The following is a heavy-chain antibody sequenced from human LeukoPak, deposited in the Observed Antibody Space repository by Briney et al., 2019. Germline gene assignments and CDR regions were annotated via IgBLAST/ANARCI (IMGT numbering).Heavy chain of an antibody. D-gene: IGHD2-2*01. CDR2: IRYDGNNK. CDR1: GFTFSSYG. V-gene: IGHV3-30*02. Sequence: GGSLRLSCAASGFTFSSYGMHWVRQAPGKGLEWVAFIRYDGNNKYYADSVKGRFTISRDNAKNSLYLQMNSLRAEDTAVYYCARDPPFPGCSSTSCHGGYWGQGTLATVSS. J-gene: IGHJ4*02. CDR3: ARDPPFPGCSSTSCHGGY.